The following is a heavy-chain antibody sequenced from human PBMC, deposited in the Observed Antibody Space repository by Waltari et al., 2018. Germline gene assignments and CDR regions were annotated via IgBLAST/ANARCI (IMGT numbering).Heavy chain of an antibody. J-gene: IGHJ4*02. V-gene: IGHV4-38-2*01. Sequence: QVQLQESGPGLVKPSETLSLTCAVSGYSISSGYYWGWIRQPPGKGLEGIGSIYHSGRNYYNPSLKSRFTIAVDTSKNQFSLKLSSVTAADTAVYYCARSGIAAAGTIGYWGQGTLVTVSS. CDR3: ARSGIAAAGTIGY. CDR2: IYHSGRN. CDR1: GYSISSGYY. D-gene: IGHD6-13*01.